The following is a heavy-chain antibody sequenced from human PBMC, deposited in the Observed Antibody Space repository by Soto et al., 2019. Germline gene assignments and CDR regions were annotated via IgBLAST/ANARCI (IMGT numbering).Heavy chain of an antibody. J-gene: IGHJ3*02. Sequence: VTTNYNPSLKSRITTSVDTSKNQFSLKLSSVTAADTAVYYCARHWGDTEYVSGMAFDIWGQGTMVTVSS. CDR2: VTT. V-gene: IGHV4-59*08. D-gene: IGHD3-10*01. CDR3: ARHWGDTEYVSGMAFDI.